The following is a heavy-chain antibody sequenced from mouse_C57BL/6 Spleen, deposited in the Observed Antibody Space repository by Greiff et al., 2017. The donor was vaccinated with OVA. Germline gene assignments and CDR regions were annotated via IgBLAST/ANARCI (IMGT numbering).Heavy chain of an antibody. Sequence: VQLQQSGPELVKPGASVKISCKASGYTFTDYYMNWVKQSHGKSLEWIGDINPNNGGTSYNQKFKGKATLTVDKSSSTAYMELRSLTSEDSAVYYCARWAYYSNYGGYFDYWGQGTTLTVSS. V-gene: IGHV1-26*01. J-gene: IGHJ2*01. CDR1: GYTFTDYY. CDR2: INPNNGGT. D-gene: IGHD2-5*01. CDR3: ARWAYYSNYGGYFDY.